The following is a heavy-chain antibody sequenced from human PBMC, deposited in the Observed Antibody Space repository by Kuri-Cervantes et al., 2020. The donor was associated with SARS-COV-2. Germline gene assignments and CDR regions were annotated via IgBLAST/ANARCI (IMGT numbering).Heavy chain of an antibody. V-gene: IGHV6-1*01. CDR2: TYYRSKWYN. D-gene: IGHD2-15*01. CDR3: AREVYCNGGSCYGDNWFDP. Sequence: SETLSLTCAICEDSVSNNIGAWNWIRQSPERGLEWLGRTYYRSKWYNDYATSVQSRISINPDTSKNQFSLHLKSVTPEDTAVYYCAREVYCNGGSCYGDNWFDPWGQGTLVTVSS. CDR1: EDSVSNNIGA. J-gene: IGHJ5*02.